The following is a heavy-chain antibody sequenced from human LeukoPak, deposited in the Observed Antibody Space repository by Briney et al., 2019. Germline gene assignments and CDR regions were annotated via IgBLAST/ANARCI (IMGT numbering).Heavy chain of an antibody. V-gene: IGHV3-53*01. CDR2: IYSGGTT. CDR1: GFTVSSNY. CDR3: SSASNAFDI. Sequence: GGSLRLSCVASGFTVSSNYMSWVRQAPGEGLEWVSVIYSGGTTYYADSVKGRFTISRDNSKNTLYLQMNSLRAEDTAVYYCSSASNAFDIWGQGTMVTVSS. D-gene: IGHD6-6*01. J-gene: IGHJ3*02.